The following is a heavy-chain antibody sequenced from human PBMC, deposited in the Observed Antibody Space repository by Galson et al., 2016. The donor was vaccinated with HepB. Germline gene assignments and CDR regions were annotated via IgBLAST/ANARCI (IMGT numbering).Heavy chain of an antibody. V-gene: IGHV3-11*04. J-gene: IGHJ6*02. CDR3: ARDPATADYYYGMDV. CDR1: NFTFTDYS. Sequence: SLRLSCATSNFTFTDYSMSWIRQAPGKGLEWVSHISAGGGNIFYADSVKGRFTISRDNTRKSLHLQMNSLRVEDTAIYYCARDPATADYYYGMDVWGQGTTVTVSS. CDR2: ISAGGGNI. D-gene: IGHD5-18*01.